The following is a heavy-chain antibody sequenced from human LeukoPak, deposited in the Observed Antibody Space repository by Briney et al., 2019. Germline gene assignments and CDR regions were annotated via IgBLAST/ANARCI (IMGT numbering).Heavy chain of an antibody. D-gene: IGHD2-2*01. CDR2: IYTSGST. J-gene: IGHJ6*03. V-gene: IGHV4-61*02. CDR1: GDSISSGDYY. CDR3: ARGDCSSTICYSPMDV. Sequence: SETLSLTCTVSGDSISSGDYYWSWIRQPAGKGLEWIGRIYTSGSTNYNPSLKSRVTISVDTSKNQFSLKLSSVTAADTAVYYCARGDCSSTICYSPMDVWGKGTTVTVSS.